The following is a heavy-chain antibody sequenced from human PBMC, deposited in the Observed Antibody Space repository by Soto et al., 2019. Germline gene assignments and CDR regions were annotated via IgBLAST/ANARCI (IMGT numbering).Heavy chain of an antibody. CDR3: ARYNAASGTYYFDF. CDR2: INHRGSA. J-gene: IGHJ4*02. Sequence: SETLSLTCTVSGGSISPYYWSWVRQPPGKGPEWIGEINHRGSANYNPSLKSRVTISVDISKSQFSLRLTSVTAADTAVYYCARYNAASGTYYFDFWGQGALVTVSS. V-gene: IGHV4-34*01. D-gene: IGHD6-13*01. CDR1: GGSISPYY.